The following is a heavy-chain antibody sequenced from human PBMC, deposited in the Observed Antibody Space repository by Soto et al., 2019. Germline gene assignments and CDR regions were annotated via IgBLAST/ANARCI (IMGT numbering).Heavy chain of an antibody. Sequence: QVQLQESGPGLVKPSQTLSLTCTVSGASINSGGFYWTWIRQHPGKGLEWIGNIYYSGSTYYNPSLKSRISISVDTSKTQFSLKLSSVTAADTAVYYCARGQWEANWFDPWGQGTLVTVSS. J-gene: IGHJ5*02. CDR2: IYYSGST. CDR3: ARGQWEANWFDP. V-gene: IGHV4-31*03. D-gene: IGHD1-26*01. CDR1: GASINSGGFY.